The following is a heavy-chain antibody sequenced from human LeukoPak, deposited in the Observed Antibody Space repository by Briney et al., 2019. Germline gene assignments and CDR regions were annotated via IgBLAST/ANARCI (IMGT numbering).Heavy chain of an antibody. Sequence: PGGSLRLSCAASGFTFSSYGMHWVRQAPGKGLEWVALMAYDGYNKYYADSVKGRFTISRDNSKNTLYLQMNSLRVEDTGVYYCAKDGWEYGDYVSYYYYGMDVWGQGTTVTVSS. V-gene: IGHV3-30*18. J-gene: IGHJ6*02. D-gene: IGHD4-17*01. CDR2: MAYDGYNK. CDR1: GFTFSSYG. CDR3: AKDGWEYGDYVSYYYYGMDV.